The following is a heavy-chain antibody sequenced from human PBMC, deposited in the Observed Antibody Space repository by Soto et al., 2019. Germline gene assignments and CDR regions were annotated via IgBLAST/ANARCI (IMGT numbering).Heavy chain of an antibody. V-gene: IGHV3-23*01. CDR3: AKDRIVVVPAALDD. CDR2: ISGGGVST. CDR1: GFTFSSYA. J-gene: IGHJ4*02. D-gene: IGHD2-2*01. Sequence: GGSLRLSCAASGFTFSSYAMNWVRQAPGKGLEWVSAISGGGVSTYYADSVKGRFTISRDNSKNTLYLQMNTLRAEDTAVYYCAKDRIVVVPAALDDWGQGTLVTVSS.